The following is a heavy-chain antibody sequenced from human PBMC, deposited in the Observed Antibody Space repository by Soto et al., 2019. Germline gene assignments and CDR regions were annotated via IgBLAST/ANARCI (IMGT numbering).Heavy chain of an antibody. Sequence: QVQLVQSGAEVKKPGSSVKVSCKASGGTFSSYTISWVRQAPGQGLEWMGRIIPILGIANYAQKFQGRVTITADKSTSTAYMELSSLRSEDTAVYYCATGGYDHRIAFDCWGQGTLVTVSS. CDR1: GGTFSSYT. CDR2: IIPILGIA. D-gene: IGHD5-12*01. CDR3: ATGGYDHRIAFDC. J-gene: IGHJ4*02. V-gene: IGHV1-69*02.